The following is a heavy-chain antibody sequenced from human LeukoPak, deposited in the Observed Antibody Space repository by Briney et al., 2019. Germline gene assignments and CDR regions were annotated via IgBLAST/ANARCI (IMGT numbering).Heavy chain of an antibody. V-gene: IGHV1-69*04. CDR1: GGTFSSYA. Sequence: ASVKVSCKASGGTFSSYAISWVRQAPGQGLEWMGRIIPILGIANYAQKFQGRVTITADKSTSTAYMELSSLRSEDTAVYYCARHYDFWSGYFTQEDYFDYWGQGTLVTVSS. D-gene: IGHD3-3*01. J-gene: IGHJ4*02. CDR2: IIPILGIA. CDR3: ARHYDFWSGYFTQEDYFDY.